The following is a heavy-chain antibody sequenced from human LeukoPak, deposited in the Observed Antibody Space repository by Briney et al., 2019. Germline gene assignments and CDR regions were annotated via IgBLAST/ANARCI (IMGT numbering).Heavy chain of an antibody. Sequence: PSETLSLTCVVSGGSISSSSYYLGWIRQPPGKGLEWIGNIYYSGSTSHNPSLKSRVTISVDTSKKQFSLKMSSVTAADTAVYYCARGIGTTFDPWGLGTLVTVSS. D-gene: IGHD1-1*01. V-gene: IGHV4-39*01. CDR1: GGSISSSSYY. J-gene: IGHJ5*02. CDR3: ARGIGTTFDP. CDR2: IYYSGST.